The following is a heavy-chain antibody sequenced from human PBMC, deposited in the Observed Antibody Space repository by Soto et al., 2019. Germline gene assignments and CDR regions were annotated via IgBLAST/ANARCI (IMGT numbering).Heavy chain of an antibody. V-gene: IGHV5-51*01. CDR3: ARQHLPYSSSYYPRWWFDP. Sequence: EVQLVQSGPEVKKPGESLKISCKGSGYSFTSYWIAWVRQMPGKGLEWMGIIYPGDSNTRYSPSFQGQVTISADKSISTAYLQWSSLKASDTAMYYCARQHLPYSSSYYPRWWFDPWGQGTLVTVSS. CDR1: GYSFTSYW. D-gene: IGHD6-13*01. J-gene: IGHJ5*02. CDR2: IYPGDSNT.